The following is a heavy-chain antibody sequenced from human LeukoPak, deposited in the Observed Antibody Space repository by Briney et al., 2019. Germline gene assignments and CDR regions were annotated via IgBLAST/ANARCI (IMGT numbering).Heavy chain of an antibody. Sequence: TSETLSLTCTVSGDSICSHYWSWIRQPPGKGLEWIGYIFYVGSTNYDPSLKSRVTISVDASKNQFSLKLNSVTAADTAVYYCARDYYDSRGEAFDIWGQGTMVTVSS. J-gene: IGHJ3*02. V-gene: IGHV4-59*11. D-gene: IGHD3-22*01. CDR1: GDSICSHY. CDR2: IFYVGST. CDR3: ARDYYDSRGEAFDI.